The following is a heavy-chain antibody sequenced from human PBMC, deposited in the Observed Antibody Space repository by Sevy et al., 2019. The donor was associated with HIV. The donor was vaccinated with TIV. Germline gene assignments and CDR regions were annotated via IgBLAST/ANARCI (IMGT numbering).Heavy chain of an antibody. V-gene: IGHV3-23*01. D-gene: IGHD3-22*01. Sequence: GGSLRLSCAASGFTFNTHAMNWVRQAPGKGLEWVSVISGTGSSTYYADSVKGRFTISRDNSKNTLYLQMNSLRADDTAVYYGAKALNPELESMIEVIVRTLKGFDVWGQGTMVTVSS. J-gene: IGHJ3*01. CDR2: ISGTGSST. CDR1: GFTFNTHA. CDR3: AKALNPELESMIEVIVRTLKGFDV.